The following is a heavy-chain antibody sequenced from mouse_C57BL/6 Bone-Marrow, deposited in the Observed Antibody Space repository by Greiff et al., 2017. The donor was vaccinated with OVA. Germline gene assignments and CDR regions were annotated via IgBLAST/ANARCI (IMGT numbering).Heavy chain of an antibody. CDR1: GYTFTSYW. D-gene: IGHD1-1*01. J-gene: IGHJ2*01. Sequence: QVQLQQPGAELVMPGASVKLSCKASGYTFTSYWMHWVKQRPGQGLEWIGEIDPSDSYTNYNQKFKGKSTLTVDKSSSTAYMQLSSLTSEDSAVYYCERPPYYCGSSYLYFDYWGQGTTLTVSS. CDR2: IDPSDSYT. CDR3: ERPPYYCGSSYLYFDY. V-gene: IGHV1-69*01.